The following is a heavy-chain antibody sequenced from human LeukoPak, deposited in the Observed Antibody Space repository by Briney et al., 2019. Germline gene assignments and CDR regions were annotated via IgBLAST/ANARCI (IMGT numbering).Heavy chain of an antibody. CDR3: ARIGYSSSWPDDAFDI. CDR1: GFTFSSYW. V-gene: IGHV3-7*01. Sequence: GGSLRLSCAASGFTFSSYWMSWVRQAPGKGLEWVANIKQDGSEKDYVDSMKGRFTISRDNAKNSLYLQMHSLRADDTAVYYCARIGYSSSWPDDAFDIWGQGTMVTVSS. J-gene: IGHJ3*02. D-gene: IGHD6-13*01. CDR2: IKQDGSEK.